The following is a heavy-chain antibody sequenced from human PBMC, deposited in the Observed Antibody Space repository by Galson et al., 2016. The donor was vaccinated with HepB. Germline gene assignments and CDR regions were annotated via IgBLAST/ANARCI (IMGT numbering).Heavy chain of an antibody. Sequence: SLRLSCAASGFTFSDYGMHWVRQAPGRGLEWVSVISKDGSDKQYAVSVKGRFTVSRDNSKNTLFLQMNSLRVEDTAVYYCAKMDCGRDCPRDYWGQGTLVTVSS. CDR1: GFTFSDYG. D-gene: IGHD2-21*02. CDR3: AKMDCGRDCPRDY. CDR2: ISKDGSDK. V-gene: IGHV3-30*18. J-gene: IGHJ4*02.